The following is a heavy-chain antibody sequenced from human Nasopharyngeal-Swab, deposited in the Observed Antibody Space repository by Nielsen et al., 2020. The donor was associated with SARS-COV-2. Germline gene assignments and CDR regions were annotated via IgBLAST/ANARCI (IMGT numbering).Heavy chain of an antibody. CDR2: LYYSGST. CDR3: ASGGAPYYYDSSGHASGGALAMTQAFDI. J-gene: IGHJ3*02. D-gene: IGHD3-22*01. Sequence: WMRQRPGKGLEWVGSLYYSGSTYYNPALKNRVTISVDTSKNQFSLKLGSVTAADTAVYYCASGGAPYYYDSSGHASGGALAMTQAFDIWGQGTMVTVSS. V-gene: IGHV4-39*07.